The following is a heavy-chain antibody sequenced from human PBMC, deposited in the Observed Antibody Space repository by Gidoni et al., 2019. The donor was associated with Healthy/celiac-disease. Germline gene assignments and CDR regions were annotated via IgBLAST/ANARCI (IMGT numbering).Heavy chain of an antibody. CDR2: TRNKANSYTT. D-gene: IGHD3-22*01. Sequence: EVQLVESGGGLVQPGGSLRLSCAASGFTFSAHYMDWVRQAPGKGLEWVGRTRNKANSYTTEYAASVKGRFTISRDDSKNSLYLQMNSLKTEDTAVYYCARRDSSGYYRYWYFDLWGRGTLVTVSS. J-gene: IGHJ2*01. CDR1: GFTFSAHY. V-gene: IGHV3-72*01. CDR3: ARRDSSGYYRYWYFDL.